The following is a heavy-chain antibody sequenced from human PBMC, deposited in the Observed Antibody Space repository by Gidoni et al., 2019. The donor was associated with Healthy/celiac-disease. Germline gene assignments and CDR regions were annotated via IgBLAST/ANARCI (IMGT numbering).Heavy chain of an antibody. CDR1: GFTFSSYG. CDR3: ARGPSDAFDI. V-gene: IGHV3-30*03. J-gene: IGHJ3*02. CDR2: ISYDGSNK. Sequence: QVQLVESGGGVVQPGGSLRLSCAASGFTFSSYGMHWVRQAPGKGLEWVAVISYDGSNKYYADSVKGRFTISRDNSKNTLYLQMNSLRAEDTAVYYCARGPSDAFDIWGQGTMVTVSS. D-gene: IGHD2-2*01.